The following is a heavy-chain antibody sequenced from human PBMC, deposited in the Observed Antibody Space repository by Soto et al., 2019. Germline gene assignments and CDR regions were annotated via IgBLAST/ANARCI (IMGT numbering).Heavy chain of an antibody. J-gene: IGHJ4*02. V-gene: IGHV3-13*01. CDR1: GFTFSGFD. D-gene: IGHD2-15*01. CDR2: IGTAGDT. Sequence: VGSLRLSREASGFTFSGFDMHWVRQPTGKGLEWVSTIGTAGDTYYAVSVKGRFTISRDNAKNSLSLQMNSLRAGDTAVYFCARGQEVGAHFFDSWGQGTQVTVSS. CDR3: ARGQEVGAHFFDS.